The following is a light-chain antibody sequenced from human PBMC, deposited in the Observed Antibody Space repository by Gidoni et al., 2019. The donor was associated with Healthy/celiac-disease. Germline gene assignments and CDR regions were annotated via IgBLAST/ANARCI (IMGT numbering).Light chain of an antibody. J-gene: IGKJ1*01. V-gene: IGKV2-28*01. Sequence: DIVMTQSPLSLPVTPGEPASISCRSGQSLLHSNGYNYLDWYLQKPGQSPQLLIYLGSNRASGVPDRFSGSGSGTDFTLKISRVEAEDVGVYYCMQALQTGWTFGQGTKVEIK. CDR3: MQALQTGWT. CDR2: LGS. CDR1: QSLLHSNGYNY.